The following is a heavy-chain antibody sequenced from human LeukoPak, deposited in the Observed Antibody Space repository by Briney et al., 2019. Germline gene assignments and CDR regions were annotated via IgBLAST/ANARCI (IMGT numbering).Heavy chain of an antibody. Sequence: ASVKVSCKASGGTFSNYAISWVRQAPGQGLEWMGGIIPMFGTANYAQKFQGRVTITADKSTSTAYMELSGLRSDDTAVYYCARVVDTASSTSNDYWGQGTLVTVSS. CDR1: GGTFSNYA. CDR2: IIPMFGTA. CDR3: ARVVDTASSTSNDY. V-gene: IGHV1-69*06. J-gene: IGHJ4*02. D-gene: IGHD5-18*01.